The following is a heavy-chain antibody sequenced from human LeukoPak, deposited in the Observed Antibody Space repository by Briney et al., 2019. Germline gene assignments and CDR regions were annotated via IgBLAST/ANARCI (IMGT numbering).Heavy chain of an antibody. J-gene: IGHJ4*02. Sequence: KTSQTLSLTCTVSGGSISSGSYYWSWIRQPPGKGLEWIGYIYHSGSTYYNPSLKSRVTISVDRSKNQFSLKLSSVTAADTAVYYCARERGAYGSGSYFFDYWGQGTLVTVSS. CDR1: GGSISSGSYY. V-gene: IGHV4-30-2*01. CDR3: ARERGAYGSGSYFFDY. D-gene: IGHD3-10*01. CDR2: IYHSGST.